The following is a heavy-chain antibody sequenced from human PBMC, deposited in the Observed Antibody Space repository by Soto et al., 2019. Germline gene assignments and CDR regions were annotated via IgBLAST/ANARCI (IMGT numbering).Heavy chain of an antibody. CDR3: ARRRFLESPLDY. Sequence: VASVKVSCKASGGTFSSYAISWVRQAPGQGLEWMGGIIPIFGTANYAQKFQGRVTITADESTSTAYMELSSLRSEDTAVYYCARRRFLESPLDYWGQGTLVTVSS. CDR2: IIPIFGTA. J-gene: IGHJ4*02. D-gene: IGHD3-3*01. CDR1: GGTFSSYA. V-gene: IGHV1-69*13.